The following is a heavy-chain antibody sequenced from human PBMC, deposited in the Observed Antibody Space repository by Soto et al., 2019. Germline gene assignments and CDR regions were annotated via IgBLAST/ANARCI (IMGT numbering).Heavy chain of an antibody. D-gene: IGHD2-21*02. CDR1: GYTFTSYG. Sequence: SVKVSCKASGYTFTSYGISWVRQAPGQGLEWMGWISAYNGNTNYAQKLRGRVTMTTDTSTSTAYMELRSLRSDDTAVYYCARVKLAYCGGDCSAPSYYYYYYGMDVWGQ. CDR2: ISAYNGNT. V-gene: IGHV1-18*01. CDR3: ARVKLAYCGGDCSAPSYYYYYYGMDV. J-gene: IGHJ6*02.